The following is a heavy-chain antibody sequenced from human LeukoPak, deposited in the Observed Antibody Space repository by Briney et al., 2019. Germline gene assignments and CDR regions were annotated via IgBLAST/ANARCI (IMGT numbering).Heavy chain of an antibody. CDR3: ARGVLNPQLYGY. CDR1: GFTLSSYS. J-gene: IGHJ4*02. D-gene: IGHD2-2*01. V-gene: IGHV3-21*01. Sequence: PGGSLRLSCAASGFTLSSYSMNWVRQAPGKGLEWVSSISSSSSYIYYADSVKGRFTISRDNAKNSLYLQMNSLRAEDTAVYYCARGVLNPQLYGYWGQGTLVTVSS. CDR2: ISSSSSYI.